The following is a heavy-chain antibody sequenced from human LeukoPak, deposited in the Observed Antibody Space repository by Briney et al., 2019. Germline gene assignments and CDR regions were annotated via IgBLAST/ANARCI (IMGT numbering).Heavy chain of an antibody. D-gene: IGHD6-13*01. J-gene: IGHJ4*02. V-gene: IGHV3-7*05. CDR3: ARVIPTAGPDY. CDR2: INPNGNEK. CDR1: EFTFSTYW. Sequence: GGSLRLSCAASEFTFSTYWMTWVRQAPGEGLVWVANINPNGNEKYYVDSVKGRFTISRDNARNSLSLQMSSLRAEDTAVYYCARVIPTAGPDYWGQGTLVTVSP.